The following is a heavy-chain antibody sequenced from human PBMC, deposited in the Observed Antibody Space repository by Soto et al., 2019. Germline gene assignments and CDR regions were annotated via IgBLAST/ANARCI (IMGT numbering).Heavy chain of an antibody. D-gene: IGHD3-10*01. CDR2: IYYSGST. V-gene: IGHV4-39*01. CDR1: GGSISSSSYY. J-gene: IGHJ6*02. Sequence: SETLSLTCTVSGGSISSSSYYWGWIRQPPGKGLEWIGSIYYSGSTYYNPSLKSRVTISVDTSKNQFSPKLSSVTAADTAVYYCARARGEGPYYYYYYGMDVWGQGTTVTVSS. CDR3: ARARGEGPYYYYYYGMDV.